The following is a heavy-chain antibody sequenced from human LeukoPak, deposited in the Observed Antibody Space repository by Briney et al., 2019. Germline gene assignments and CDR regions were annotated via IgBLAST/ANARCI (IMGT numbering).Heavy chain of an antibody. CDR2: IADDGTT. V-gene: IGHV3-53*01. J-gene: IGHJ4*02. Sequence: GGSLRLSCAASGFSVSTSYMTWVRQAPGLGLECVSVIADDGTTYYADSVKGRFTISRDNSKNIVFLQMNSLSAEDTAVYYCARVNLEATGAFDHWGQGTLVTVSS. CDR1: GFSVSTSY. D-gene: IGHD1-26*01. CDR3: ARVNLEATGAFDH.